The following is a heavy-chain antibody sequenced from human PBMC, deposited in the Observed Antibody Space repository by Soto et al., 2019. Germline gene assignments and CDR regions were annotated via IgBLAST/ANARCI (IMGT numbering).Heavy chain of an antibody. CDR1: GGSFSGYY. CDR3: ARGPGEQQPYDY. V-gene: IGHV4-34*01. D-gene: IGHD6-13*01. CDR2: INHSGST. Sequence: SETLSLTCAVYGGSFSGYYWSWIRQPPGKGLEWIGEINHSGSTNYNPSLKSRVTISVDTSKNQFSLKLSSVTAADTAVYYCARGPGEQQPYDYWGQGTLVTVSS. J-gene: IGHJ4*02.